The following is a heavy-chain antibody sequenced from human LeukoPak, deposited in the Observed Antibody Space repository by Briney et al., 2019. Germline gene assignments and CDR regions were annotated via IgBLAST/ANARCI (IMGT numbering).Heavy chain of an antibody. Sequence: GGSLRLSCAGSGFTFGSYAMNWVRQAPGKGLEWVSAITEGGGDTYYADSVKGRFAISRDDSKNTVFLQMNSLRAEDTAMYYCATGYTKTSRRGDYWGQGTLVTVSS. D-gene: IGHD3-16*02. CDR1: GFTFGSYA. V-gene: IGHV3-23*01. CDR3: ATGYTKTSRRGDY. CDR2: ITEGGGDT. J-gene: IGHJ4*02.